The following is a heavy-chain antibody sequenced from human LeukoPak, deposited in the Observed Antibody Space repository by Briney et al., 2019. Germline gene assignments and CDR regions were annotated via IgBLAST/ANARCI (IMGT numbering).Heavy chain of an antibody. CDR3: TTDRYYDFWSGYLPPH. V-gene: IGHV3-15*01. CDR1: GFTFGDFA. Sequence: PGGSLRLSCKTSGFTFGDFAVGWVRQAPGKGLEWVGRIKSKTDGGTTDYAAPVKGRFTISRDDSKNTLYLQITSLKTEDTAMYYCTTDRYYDFWSGYLPPHWGQGTLVTVSS. CDR2: IKSKTDGGTT. J-gene: IGHJ4*02. D-gene: IGHD3-3*01.